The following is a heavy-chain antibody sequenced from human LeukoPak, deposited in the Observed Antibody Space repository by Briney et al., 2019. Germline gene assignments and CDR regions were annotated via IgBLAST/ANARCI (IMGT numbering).Heavy chain of an antibody. CDR3: ARERNDILTGYGPRGAFDI. V-gene: IGHV3-48*03. CDR2: MSSSGRTI. Sequence: GGSLRLSCAASGFTFSSYEMTWVRQAPGKGLEWVSYMSSSGRTIYYADSVKGRFTISRDNSKNTLYLQMNSLRAEDTAVYYCARERNDILTGYGPRGAFDIWGQGTMVTVSS. J-gene: IGHJ3*02. CDR1: GFTFSSYE. D-gene: IGHD3-9*01.